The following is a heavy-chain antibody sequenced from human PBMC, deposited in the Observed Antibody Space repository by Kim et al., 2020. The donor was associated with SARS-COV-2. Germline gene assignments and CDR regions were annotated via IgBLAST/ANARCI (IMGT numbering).Heavy chain of an antibody. V-gene: IGHV3-30*04. CDR2: ISYHGSNK. J-gene: IGHJ4*02. D-gene: IGHD1-1*01. Sequence: GGSLRLSCAASGFTFSSYAMHWVRQAPGKGLEWVAVISYHGSNKYYVDSVKGRFTISRDNSKNTLYLQMNSLRPEDTAVYYCATTLVILGDYWGQGTLVTVSS. CDR1: GFTFSSYA. CDR3: ATTLVILGDY.